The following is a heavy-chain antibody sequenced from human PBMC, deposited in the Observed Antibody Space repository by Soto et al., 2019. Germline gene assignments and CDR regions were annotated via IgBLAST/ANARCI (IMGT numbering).Heavy chain of an antibody. J-gene: IGHJ4*02. CDR3: ARDRDDYGSGNYYNRIDF. CDR1: GGIFSTYA. V-gene: IGHV1-69*01. CDR2: IIPLFGTP. Sequence: QVQLVQSGAEVKKPGSSVKVSCKASGGIFSTYAISWLLQAPGQGLEWMGGIIPLFGTPNYAQTFQGRVTMTADETKSTAYMELSRLRSEDTAVYYCARDRDDYGSGNYYNRIDFWGQGTLVTVSS. D-gene: IGHD3-10*01.